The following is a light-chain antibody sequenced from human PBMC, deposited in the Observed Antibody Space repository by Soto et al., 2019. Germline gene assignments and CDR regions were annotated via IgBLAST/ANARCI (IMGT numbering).Light chain of an antibody. CDR1: QGISSY. CDR3: QQRSSWRIT. Sequence: EIVLTQSPATLSLSPGERATLSCRAGQGISSYLAWYQQKPGQAPRILIYDASNRATGIPARFSGSGSGTDFTLTISSLVPEDFAVYYCQQRSSWRITFGQGTRLEIK. V-gene: IGKV3-11*01. J-gene: IGKJ5*01. CDR2: DAS.